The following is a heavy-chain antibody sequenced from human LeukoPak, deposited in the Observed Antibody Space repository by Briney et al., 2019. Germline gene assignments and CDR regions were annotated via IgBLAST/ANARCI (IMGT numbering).Heavy chain of an antibody. CDR1: GGSISTYY. CDR2: VYYSGTT. CDR3: ARSRGYSSSWSL. Sequence: TSETLSLTGTVSGGSISTYYWNWVGQPPGKGLEWIGYVYYSGTTNFNPSLKSRATISVDTSKNQFSLKLSSVTAADTAVYYCARSRGYSSSWSLWSQGTLVTVSS. J-gene: IGHJ4*02. V-gene: IGHV4-59*01. D-gene: IGHD6-13*01.